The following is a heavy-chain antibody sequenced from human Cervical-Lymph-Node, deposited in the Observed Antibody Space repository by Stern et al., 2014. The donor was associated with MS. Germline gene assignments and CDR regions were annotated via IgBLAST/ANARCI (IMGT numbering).Heavy chain of an antibody. J-gene: IGHJ2*01. CDR3: TTVGEDYREYNYYFDL. CDR2: SKSKSDGGTT. Sequence: EVQLVESGGNLVKPGGSLRLSCATSGFSFNIAWMSWVRQAPGKGLEWVGLSKSKSDGGTTDYAAPVRGRFTISRDDSEKSLDLHMNSLKVEDTGVYYCTTVGEDYREYNYYFDLWGRGTLVTVSS. CDR1: GFSFNIAW. V-gene: IGHV3-15*01. D-gene: IGHD4-17*01.